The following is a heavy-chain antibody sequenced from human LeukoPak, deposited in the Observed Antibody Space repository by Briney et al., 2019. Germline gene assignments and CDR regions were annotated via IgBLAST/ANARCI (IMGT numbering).Heavy chain of an antibody. CDR1: GYTFTSYY. CDR2: INPSGGST. V-gene: IGHV1-46*01. D-gene: IGHD5-18*01. Sequence: GASVKVSCKASGYTFTSYYMHWVRQAPGQGLEWMGIINPSGGSTSYAQKFQGRATMTRDTSTSTVYMELSSLSSEDTAVYYCARWARDTAMVTHSYYYYGMDVWGQGTTVTVSS. J-gene: IGHJ6*02. CDR3: ARWARDTAMVTHSYYYYGMDV.